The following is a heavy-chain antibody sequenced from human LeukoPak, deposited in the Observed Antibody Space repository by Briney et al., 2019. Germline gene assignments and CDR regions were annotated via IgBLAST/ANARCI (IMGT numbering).Heavy chain of an antibody. V-gene: IGHV3-7*03. J-gene: IGHJ6*02. CDR2: IKQDGSEK. CDR1: GFTFSSYW. D-gene: IGHD6-13*01. CDR3: ARDSSSWYHYYYYGMDV. Sequence: GGSLRLSCAASGFTFSSYWMSWVRQAPGKGLEWEANIKQDGSEKYYVDSVKGRFTISRDNAKNSLYLQMNSLRAEDTAVYYCARDSSSWYHYYYYGMDVWGQGTTVTASS.